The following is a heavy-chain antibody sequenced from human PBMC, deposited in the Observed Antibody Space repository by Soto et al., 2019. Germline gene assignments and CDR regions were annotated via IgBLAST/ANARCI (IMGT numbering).Heavy chain of an antibody. J-gene: IGHJ3*02. D-gene: IGHD2-15*01. CDR3: AREAVYCSGGSCLRPVAFDI. CDR1: GYTFTSYG. V-gene: IGHV1-18*01. Sequence: QVQLVQSGAEVKKPGASVKVSCKASGYTFTSYGISWVRQAPGQGLEWMGWISAYNGNTNYAQKLQGRVTMTTDTSTSTAYMELRSLRSDDTAVYYCAREAVYCSGGSCLRPVAFDIWGQGTMVTVSS. CDR2: ISAYNGNT.